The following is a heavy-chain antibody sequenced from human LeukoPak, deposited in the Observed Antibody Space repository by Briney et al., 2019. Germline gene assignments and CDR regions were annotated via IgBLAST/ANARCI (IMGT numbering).Heavy chain of an antibody. J-gene: IGHJ6*02. Sequence: SETLSLTCAVYGGSFSGYYWSWIRQPPGKGLEWIGEINHSGSTNYNPSLKSRVTISVDTSKNQFSLKLSSVTAADTAVYYCARARYYDILTGYYPVPYCYYGMDVWGQGTTVTVSS. CDR3: ARARYYDILTGYYPVPYCYYGMDV. D-gene: IGHD3-9*01. V-gene: IGHV4-34*01. CDR1: GGSFSGYY. CDR2: INHSGST.